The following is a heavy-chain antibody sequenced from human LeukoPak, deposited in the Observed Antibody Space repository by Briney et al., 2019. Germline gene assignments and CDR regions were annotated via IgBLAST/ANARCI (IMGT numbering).Heavy chain of an antibody. D-gene: IGHD1-20*01. CDR2: VNHSGST. CDR1: GGSFSGYY. CDR3: ARVVTGSHSHFDY. V-gene: IGHV4-34*01. Sequence: PSETLSLTCAVYGGSFSGYYWSWIRQPPGKGLEWIGEVNHSGSTNYNPSLKSRVTISVDTSKNQFSLKLSSVTAADTAVYYCARVVTGSHSHFDYWGQGTLVTVSS. J-gene: IGHJ4*02.